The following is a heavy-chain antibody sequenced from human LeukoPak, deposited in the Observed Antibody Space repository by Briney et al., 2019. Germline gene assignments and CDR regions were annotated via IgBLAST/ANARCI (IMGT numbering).Heavy chain of an antibody. CDR1: GYTFNTYG. CDR3: ARKYSSSWSPYYYYGMDV. CDR2: ISPYNGNT. V-gene: IGHV1-18*01. J-gene: IGHJ6*02. D-gene: IGHD6-13*01. Sequence: ASVKVSCKPYGYTFNTYGITWVRQAPGQGLEWMGWISPYNGNTNYAQKLQGRVTMTTDTSTSTAYMELRSLRSDDTAVYYCARKYSSSWSPYYYYGMDVWGQGTTVTVSS.